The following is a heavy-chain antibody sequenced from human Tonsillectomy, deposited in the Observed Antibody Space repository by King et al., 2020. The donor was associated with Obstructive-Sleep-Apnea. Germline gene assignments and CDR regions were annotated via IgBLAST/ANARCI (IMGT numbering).Heavy chain of an antibody. CDR1: GYTFTSYC. CDR3: ARGGSGSHFDY. Sequence: VQLVESGAEVKKPGASVKVSCKASGYTFTSYCISCVRQAPGQGLYWGVWISAHMGNTNYAQKRQGRVTMTTDTSTSTAYMELRSLRSDDTAVYYCARGGSGSHFDYWGQGTLVTVSS. J-gene: IGHJ4*02. D-gene: IGHD3-10*01. V-gene: IGHV1-18*01. CDR2: ISAHMGNT.